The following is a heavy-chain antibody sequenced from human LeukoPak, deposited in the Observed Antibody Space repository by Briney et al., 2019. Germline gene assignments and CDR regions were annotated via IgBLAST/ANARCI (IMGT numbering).Heavy chain of an antibody. CDR2: ISSSSSYI. Sequence: GGSLRLSCAASGFTFSSHWMTWVRQAPRKGLEWVSSISSSSSYIYYADSVKGRFTISRDNAKNSLYLQMNSLRAEDTAVYYCARGAAAVLGYWGQGTLVTVSS. V-gene: IGHV3-21*01. D-gene: IGHD6-13*01. CDR3: ARGAAAVLGY. CDR1: GFTFSSHW. J-gene: IGHJ4*02.